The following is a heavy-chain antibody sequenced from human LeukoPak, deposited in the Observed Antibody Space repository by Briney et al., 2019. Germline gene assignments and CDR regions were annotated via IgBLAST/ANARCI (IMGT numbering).Heavy chain of an antibody. Sequence: GGSLRLSCAASGFTFSIYGMHWVRQAPGKGLEWVAVIWYDGSNKYYADSVKGRFTISRDNSKNTLYLQMNSLRAEDTAVYYCARARIVGATICLDYWGQGTLVTVSS. CDR2: IWYDGSNK. CDR1: GFTFSIYG. D-gene: IGHD1-26*01. V-gene: IGHV3-33*01. J-gene: IGHJ4*02. CDR3: ARARIVGATICLDY.